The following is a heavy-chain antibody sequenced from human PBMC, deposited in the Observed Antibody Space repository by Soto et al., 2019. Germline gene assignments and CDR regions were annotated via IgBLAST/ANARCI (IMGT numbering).Heavy chain of an antibody. D-gene: IGHD1-1*01. Sequence: KTSETLSLTCAVSGGSISSGGYSWSWIRQPPGKGLEWIGYIYHSGSTYYNPSLKSRVTISVDRSKNQFSLKLSSVTAADTAVYYCARDLWVEPELYYYGMDVWGQGTTVTVSS. CDR3: ARDLWVEPELYYYGMDV. CDR2: IYHSGST. J-gene: IGHJ6*02. V-gene: IGHV4-30-2*01. CDR1: GGSISSGGYS.